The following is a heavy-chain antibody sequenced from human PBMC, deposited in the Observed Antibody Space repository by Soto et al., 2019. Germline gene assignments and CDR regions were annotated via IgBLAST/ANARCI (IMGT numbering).Heavy chain of an antibody. CDR1: GGSISSGGYY. CDR2: IYYSGST. V-gene: IGHV4-31*03. CDR3: AGLSGYSYLVQNDY. J-gene: IGHJ4*02. Sequence: SETLSLTCTVSGGSISSGGYYWSWIRQHPGKGLEWIGYIYYSGSTYYNPSLKSRVTISVDTSKNQFSLKLSSVTAADTAVYYCAGLSGYSYLVQNDYWGQGPLVTVYS. D-gene: IGHD5-18*01.